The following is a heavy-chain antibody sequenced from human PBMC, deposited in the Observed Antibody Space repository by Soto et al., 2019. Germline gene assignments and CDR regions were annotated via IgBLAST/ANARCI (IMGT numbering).Heavy chain of an antibody. CDR2: IYYSGST. D-gene: IGHD3-10*01. V-gene: IGHV4-59*08. Sequence: SETLSLTCTVSGASISNYYWSWIRQPPGKGLEWIGYIYYSGSTNYNPSLKSRVTISVDTSKNQFSLKLSSVTAADTAVHYCARHEVTMAYYPDYWGQGTRVTVSS. CDR1: GASISNYY. CDR3: ARHEVTMAYYPDY. J-gene: IGHJ4*02.